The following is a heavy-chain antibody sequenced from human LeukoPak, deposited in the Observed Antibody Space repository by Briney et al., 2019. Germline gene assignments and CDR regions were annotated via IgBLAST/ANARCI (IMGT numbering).Heavy chain of an antibody. D-gene: IGHD2-15*01. J-gene: IGHJ6*03. CDR2: IYPGDSDT. CDR3: ARHVQYCSGGSCSYYMDV. Sequence: GESLKISCKGSGYSFTSYWIGWVRQMPGKGLEWMGIIYPGDSDTRYSPSFQGQVTISADKSISTAYLQWSSLKASDTAMYYCARHVQYCSGGSCSYYMDVWGKGTTVIISS. CDR1: GYSFTSYW. V-gene: IGHV5-51*01.